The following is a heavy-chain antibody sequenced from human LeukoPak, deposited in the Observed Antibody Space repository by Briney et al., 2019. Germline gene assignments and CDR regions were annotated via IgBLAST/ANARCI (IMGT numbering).Heavy chain of an antibody. D-gene: IGHD6-6*01. Sequence: ASVKVSCKASGYIFTGYYMHWVRQAPGQGLEWMGWINPNSGGTNYAQKFQGRVTMTRDTSISTAYMELSRLRSDDTAVYYCARVPSPYSSSDYFDYWGQGTLVTVSS. CDR2: INPNSGGT. V-gene: IGHV1-2*02. CDR3: ARVPSPYSSSDYFDY. CDR1: GYIFTGYY. J-gene: IGHJ4*02.